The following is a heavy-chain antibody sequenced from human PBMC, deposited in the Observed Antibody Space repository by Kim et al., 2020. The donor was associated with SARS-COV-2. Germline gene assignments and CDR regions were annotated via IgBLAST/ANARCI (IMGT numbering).Heavy chain of an antibody. CDR3: ARGRYQLPIYYYYGMDV. V-gene: IGHV1-69*13. Sequence: SVKVSCKASGGTFSSYAISWVRQAPGQGLEWMGGIIPIFVTANYAQKFQGRVTITADESTSTAYMELSSLRSEDTAVYYCARGRYQLPIYYYYGMDVWGQGTAVTVSS. J-gene: IGHJ6*02. CDR2: IIPIFVTA. CDR1: GGTFSSYA. D-gene: IGHD2-2*01.